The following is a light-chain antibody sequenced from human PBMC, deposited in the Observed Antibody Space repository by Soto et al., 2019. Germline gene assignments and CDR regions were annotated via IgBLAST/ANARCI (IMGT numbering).Light chain of an antibody. Sequence: DIQMTQSPSTLSASVGDRVTITCRASQIINNWLAWYQHKPGKAPKLLIYDASNLETGVPSRFSASGSGTEFTLIISGLQPDDVATYYCQDYESYSFGQGTKVDIK. CDR2: DAS. V-gene: IGKV1-5*01. CDR3: QDYESYS. CDR1: QIINNW. J-gene: IGKJ2*01.